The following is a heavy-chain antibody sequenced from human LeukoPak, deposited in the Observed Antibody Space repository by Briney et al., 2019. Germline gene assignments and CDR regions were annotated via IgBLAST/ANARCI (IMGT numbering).Heavy chain of an antibody. D-gene: IGHD2-2*01. Sequence: GGSLRLSCAASGFTFRSYSMNWVRQAPGKGLEWVSSISSSSSYIYYADSVKGRFTISRDSAKNSLYLQMNSLRAEDTAVYYCARCLGYCSSTSCYAWGQGTLVTVSS. CDR2: ISSSSSYI. V-gene: IGHV3-21*01. CDR1: GFTFRSYS. CDR3: ARCLGYCSSTSCYA. J-gene: IGHJ4*02.